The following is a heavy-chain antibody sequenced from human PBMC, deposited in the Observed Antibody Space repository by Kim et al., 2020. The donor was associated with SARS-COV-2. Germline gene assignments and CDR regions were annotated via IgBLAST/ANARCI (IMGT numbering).Heavy chain of an antibody. CDR1: GGSFSGYY. D-gene: IGHD5-12*01. V-gene: IGHV4-34*01. CDR3: AREGKMATTITGFYY. J-gene: IGHJ4*02. CDR2: INHSGSS. Sequence: SETLSLTCAVYGGSFSGYYWSWIRQPPGKGLEWIGEINHSGSSNYNPSLKSRVAISADTSKNQFSLKLGSVTAADTAVYYCAREGKMATTITGFYYWGQG.